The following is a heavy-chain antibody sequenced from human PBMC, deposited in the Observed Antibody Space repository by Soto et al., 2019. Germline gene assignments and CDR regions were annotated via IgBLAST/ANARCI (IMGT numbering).Heavy chain of an antibody. CDR2: IIPDYNTL. Sequence: QAQVVQSGAEVRKPGSSVKLSCKASEGTFNSYAIAWVRQAPGQGLDWMGGIIPDYNTLNYAQKFQDRVTITADDSTNAVYMELSSLRSDDTAVYFCASGASRWYPYFFDSWAQGTLVTVSS. J-gene: IGHJ4*02. V-gene: IGHV1-69*01. CDR1: EGTFNSYA. CDR3: ASGASRWYPYFFDS. D-gene: IGHD6-13*01.